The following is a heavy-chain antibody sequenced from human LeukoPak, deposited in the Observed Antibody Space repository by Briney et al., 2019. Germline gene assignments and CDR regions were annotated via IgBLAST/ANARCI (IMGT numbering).Heavy chain of an antibody. J-gene: IGHJ4*02. D-gene: IGHD2-21*01. CDR1: GYIFTGYH. CDR2: INPNSGST. V-gene: IGHV1-2*02. Sequence: GASVKVSCKASGYIFTGYHMHWVRQAPGQGLEWMGWINPNSGSTNYAQKFQGRVTMTRDTSITIAHMELSRLRSDDTAVYYCATLRSTYYHYFDYWGQGTLVTVSS. CDR3: ATLRSTYYHYFDY.